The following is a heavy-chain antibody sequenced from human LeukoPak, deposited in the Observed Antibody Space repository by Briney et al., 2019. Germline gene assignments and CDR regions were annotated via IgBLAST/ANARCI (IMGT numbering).Heavy chain of an antibody. Sequence: PGGALRLSCAASGFTFSSYAMSWVRQAPGKGLEWVSAISGSGGNTYYADSVKGRFTISRDNSKNTLYLQMNSLRAEDTAIYYCPKGNYRYYFDYRGQGTLVTVSS. V-gene: IGHV3-23*01. D-gene: IGHD4-11*01. CDR1: GFTFSSYA. CDR2: ISGSGGNT. CDR3: PKGNYRYYFDY. J-gene: IGHJ4*02.